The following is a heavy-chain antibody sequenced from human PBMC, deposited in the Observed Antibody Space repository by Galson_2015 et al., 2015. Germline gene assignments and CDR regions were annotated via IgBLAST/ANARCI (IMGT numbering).Heavy chain of an antibody. D-gene: IGHD3-3*01. CDR1: GGTFRTYS. J-gene: IGHJ4*02. CDR2: IIPMFGAP. CDR3: ARWAGTHTSSDFWSGSFDF. Sequence: SVKVSCKAPGGTFRTYSFSWVRQAPGQGLEWMGGIIPMFGAPAYGQKFQGRVTITADEVTTTLYMELSSLRSEDTAVYYCARWAGTHTSSDFWSGSFDFWGQGTLVTVSS. V-gene: IGHV1-69*13.